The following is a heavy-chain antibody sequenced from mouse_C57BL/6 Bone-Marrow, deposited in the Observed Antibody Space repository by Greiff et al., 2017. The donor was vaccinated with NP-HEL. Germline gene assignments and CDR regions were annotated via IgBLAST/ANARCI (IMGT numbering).Heavy chain of an antibody. CDR1: GFTFSDYY. CDR3: AREGGSSYGDYAMDY. Sequence: EVQGVESGGGLVQPGGSLKLSCAASGFTFSDYYMYWVRQPPETRLEWVAYISTGGGRTYSPDTVKGRFTITRDNAKNTLYLQMSRLKSDDTAMYYCAREGGSSYGDYAMDYWGQGTSVTVSS. J-gene: IGHJ4*01. CDR2: ISTGGGRT. V-gene: IGHV5-12*01. D-gene: IGHD1-1*01.